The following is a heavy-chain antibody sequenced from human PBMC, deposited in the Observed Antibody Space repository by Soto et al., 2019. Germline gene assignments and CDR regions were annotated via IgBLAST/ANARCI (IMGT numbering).Heavy chain of an antibody. CDR2: IKGDGTNT. CDR1: GFTFSSYW. D-gene: IGHD5-12*01. V-gene: IGHV3-74*01. J-gene: IGHJ4*02. CDR3: ARGLSGYYGFDY. Sequence: PGESLKISCAASGFTFSSYWMHWVRQVPGKGLVWVSRIKGDGTNTGYADSVKGRFTISRDNVKNTLYLQMNSLRAEDTAVYYCARGLSGYYGFDYWGQGTLVTVSS.